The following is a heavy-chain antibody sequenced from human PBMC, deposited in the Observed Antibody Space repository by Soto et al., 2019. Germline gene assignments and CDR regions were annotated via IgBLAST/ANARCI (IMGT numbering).Heavy chain of an antibody. D-gene: IGHD3-10*01. CDR3: AKDTTPSRRGAFDI. J-gene: IGHJ3*02. CDR1: GFTFDDYA. CDR2: ISWNSGSI. V-gene: IGHV3-9*01. Sequence: GGSLRLSCAASGFTFDDYAMHWVRQAPGEGLEWVSGISWNSGSIGYADSVKGRFTISRDNAKNSLYLQMNSLRAEDTALYYCAKDTTPSRRGAFDIWGQGTMVTVSS.